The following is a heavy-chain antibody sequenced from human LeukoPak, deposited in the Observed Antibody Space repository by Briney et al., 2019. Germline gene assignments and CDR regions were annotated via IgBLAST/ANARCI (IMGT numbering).Heavy chain of an antibody. D-gene: IGHD3-3*01. V-gene: IGHV4-59*01. CDR2: IYYSGST. CDR1: GGSISSYY. J-gene: IGHJ6*03. Sequence: SETLSLTCTVSGGSISSYYWSWIRQPPGKGLEWIGYIYYSGSTNYNPSLKSRVTISVDTSKNQFSLKLSSVTAADTAVYYCARTYDFWSGYRTMDVWGKGTTVTVSS. CDR3: ARTYDFWSGYRTMDV.